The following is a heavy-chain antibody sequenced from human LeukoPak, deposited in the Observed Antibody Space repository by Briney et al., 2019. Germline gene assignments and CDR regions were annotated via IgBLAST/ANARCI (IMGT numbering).Heavy chain of an antibody. CDR3: ARVIVVVPAANVGGWFDP. V-gene: IGHV4-30-4*08. CDR1: GGSISSGDYY. CDR2: IYYSGST. D-gene: IGHD2-2*01. Sequence: SETLSLTCTVSGGSISSGDYYWSWIRQPPGKGLEWIGDIYYSGSTYYNPSLKSRVTISVDTSKNQFSLKLSSVTAADTAVYYCARVIVVVPAANVGGWFDPWGQGTLVTVSS. J-gene: IGHJ5*02.